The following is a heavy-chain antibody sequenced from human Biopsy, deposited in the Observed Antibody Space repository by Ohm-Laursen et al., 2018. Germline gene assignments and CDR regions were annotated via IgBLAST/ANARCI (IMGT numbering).Heavy chain of an antibody. D-gene: IGHD3-9*01. V-gene: IGHV1-69*06. CDR3: ATKLTGYFHH. Sequence: SSVKVSCKTPGGTFSNYGVNWVRQAPGQGLEWLGGNIPILGTGNYAQKFQDRVTVAADTSTSTATMELRSLRSDDTAVYYCATKLTGYFHHWGQGTLAIVSS. CDR1: GGTFSNYG. J-gene: IGHJ1*01. CDR2: NIPILGTG.